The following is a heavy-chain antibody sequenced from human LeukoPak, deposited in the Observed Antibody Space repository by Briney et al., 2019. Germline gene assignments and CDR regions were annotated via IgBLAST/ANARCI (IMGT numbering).Heavy chain of an antibody. J-gene: IGHJ4*02. CDR1: GFTFSSYG. V-gene: IGHV3-30*18. D-gene: IGHD5-18*01. Sequence: PGGSLRLSCAASGFTFSSYGMHWVRQAPGKGLEWVAVISYDGSNKYYADSVKGRFTISRDNSKNTLYLQMNSLRAEDTAVYYCAKDRLYSYGYLYWGQGTLVTVSS. CDR3: AKDRLYSYGYLY. CDR2: ISYDGSNK.